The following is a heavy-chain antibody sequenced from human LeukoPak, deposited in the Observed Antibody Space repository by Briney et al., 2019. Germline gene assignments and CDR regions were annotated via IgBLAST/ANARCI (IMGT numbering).Heavy chain of an antibody. V-gene: IGHV5-51*01. CDR1: GYSFTSYW. CDR2: IYPGDSDT. J-gene: IGHJ5*02. Sequence: GESLQISCKGSGYSFTSYWIGWVRQMPGKGLEWMGIIYPGDSDTRYSPSFQGQVTISADKSISTAYLQWSSLKASDTAMYYCARYYYGSGSYDPMFDPWGQGTLVTVSS. CDR3: ARYYYGSGSYDPMFDP. D-gene: IGHD3-10*01.